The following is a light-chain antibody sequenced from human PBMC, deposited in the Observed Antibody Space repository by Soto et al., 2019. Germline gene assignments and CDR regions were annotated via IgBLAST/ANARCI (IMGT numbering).Light chain of an antibody. CDR1: QTISSF. Sequence: DIQMTQSPSFLSASLGDRVTITCRASQTISSFLYRYQQRPGKAPKVLIYATSNFHSGVPSRFSGAGSGTDFTLTINSLQTEDFATYYCQQSYSTPYTFGQGTKL. V-gene: IGKV1-39*01. CDR2: ATS. CDR3: QQSYSTPYT. J-gene: IGKJ2*01.